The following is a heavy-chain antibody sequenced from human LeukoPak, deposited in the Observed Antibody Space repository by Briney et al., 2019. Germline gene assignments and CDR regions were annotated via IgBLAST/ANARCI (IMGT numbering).Heavy chain of an antibody. D-gene: IGHD3-22*01. V-gene: IGHV4-59*01. CDR3: ARESGNYDSSGYLLYAFDI. CDR1: GGSISSYY. J-gene: IGHJ3*02. CDR2: IYYSGGT. Sequence: PSETLSLTCTVSGGSISSYYWSWTRQPPGKGLEWIGYIYYSGGTNYNPSLKSRVPISVDTSKNQFSLKLSSVTAADTAVYCCARESGNYDSSGYLLYAFDIWGQGTMVTVSS.